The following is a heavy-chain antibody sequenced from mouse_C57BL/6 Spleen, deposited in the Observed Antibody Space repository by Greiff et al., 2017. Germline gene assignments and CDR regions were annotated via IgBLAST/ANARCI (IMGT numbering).Heavy chain of an antibody. CDR3: ARGRDGGFAD. CDR1: GYTFTDYN. D-gene: IGHD3-3*01. V-gene: IGHV1-18*01. CDR2: INPNNGGT. Sequence: VQLQQSGPELVKPGASVKISCKASGYTFTDYNMDWVKQSHGKSLEWIGDINPNNGGTIYNQKFKGKATVTVDKSSSTAYMELRSLTSEDTAVYYCARGRDGGFADWGQGTLVTVSA. J-gene: IGHJ3*01.